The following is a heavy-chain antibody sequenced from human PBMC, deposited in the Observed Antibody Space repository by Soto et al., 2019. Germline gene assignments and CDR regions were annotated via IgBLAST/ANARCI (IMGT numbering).Heavy chain of an antibody. V-gene: IGHV1-3*01. Sequence: ASVKVSCKASGYTFTSYAMHWVRQAPGQRLEWMGWINAGNGNTKYSQKFQGRVTITRDTSASTAYMELSSLRSEDTAVYYCARDHYDFWSGYDYYYYYMDVWGKGTTVTVSS. CDR1: GYTFTSYA. D-gene: IGHD3-3*01. CDR3: ARDHYDFWSGYDYYYYYMDV. CDR2: INAGNGNT. J-gene: IGHJ6*03.